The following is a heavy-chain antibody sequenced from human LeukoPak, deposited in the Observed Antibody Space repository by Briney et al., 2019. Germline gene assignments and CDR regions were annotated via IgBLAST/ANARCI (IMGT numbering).Heavy chain of an antibody. CDR1: RFTFSSYA. V-gene: IGHV3-30-3*01. Sequence: GGSLRLSCAASRFTFSSYAMHWVRQAPGKGLEWVAVISYDGSNKYYADSVKGRFTISRDNAKNSLYLQMNSLRAEDTAVYYCARDRMWGYSSGWYGYWGQGTLVTVSS. D-gene: IGHD6-19*01. CDR2: ISYDGSNK. CDR3: ARDRMWGYSSGWYGY. J-gene: IGHJ4*02.